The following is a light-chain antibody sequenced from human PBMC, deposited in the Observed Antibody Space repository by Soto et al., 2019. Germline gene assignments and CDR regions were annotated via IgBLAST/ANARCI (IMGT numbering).Light chain of an antibody. CDR1: QSVSGNY. CDR2: GAS. V-gene: IGKV3-20*01. Sequence: EIVLTQSPGTLSLSPVERATLSCMASQSVSGNYLAWYQQRPGQAPRLLIYGASSRATGIPDRFSGSGSGTDFTLTLSRLEPEDFAVFYCQHYGRSPYTFGQGTKVDIK. CDR3: QHYGRSPYT. J-gene: IGKJ1*01.